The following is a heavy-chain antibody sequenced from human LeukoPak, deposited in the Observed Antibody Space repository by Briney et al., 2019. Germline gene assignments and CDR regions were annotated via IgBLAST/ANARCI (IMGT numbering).Heavy chain of an antibody. CDR2: IYSGGST. Sequence: PGGSLKLSCAASGFTVSSNYMSWVRQAPGKGLEWVSVIYSGGSTYYADSVKGRFTISRDNSKNTLYLQMNSLRAEDTAVYYCARDCSGSYNYWGQGTLVTVSS. CDR1: GFTVSSNY. D-gene: IGHD1-26*01. V-gene: IGHV3-53*01. J-gene: IGHJ4*02. CDR3: ARDCSGSYNY.